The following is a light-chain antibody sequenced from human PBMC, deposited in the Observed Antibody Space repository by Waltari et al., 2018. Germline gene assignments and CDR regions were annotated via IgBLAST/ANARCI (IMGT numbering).Light chain of an antibody. CDR2: DVS. CDR1: SRDIGYYDY. J-gene: IGLJ2*01. V-gene: IGLV2-14*03. CDR3: SSFTSTNTLL. Sequence: QSALTQPASVSGSPGQSITISCTGTSRDIGYYDYVSWYQQHPGKAPKLIIYDVSERPSGVSNRFSGYKSGNTASLTISGLQAEDEADYYCSSFTSTNTLLFGGGTKLTVL.